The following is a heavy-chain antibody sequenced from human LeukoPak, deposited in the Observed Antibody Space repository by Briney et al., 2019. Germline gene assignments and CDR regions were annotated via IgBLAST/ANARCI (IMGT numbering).Heavy chain of an antibody. CDR3: ARDTTVASGMQY. J-gene: IGHJ4*02. Sequence: SETLSLTCTVSGGSISTFSWSWVRQAPDKGLEWIGSFVSTATKYNPSLESRVAISVDTSKNQFSLRLNSLTTADTASYYCARDTTVASGMQYWGPGTLVTVSS. D-gene: IGHD6-19*01. CDR2: FVSTAT. CDR1: GGSISTFS. V-gene: IGHV4-59*01.